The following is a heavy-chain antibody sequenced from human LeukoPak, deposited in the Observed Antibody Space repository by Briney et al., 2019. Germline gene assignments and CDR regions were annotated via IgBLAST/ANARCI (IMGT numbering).Heavy chain of an antibody. CDR2: IYYSGST. D-gene: IGHD6-19*01. V-gene: IGHV4-39*02. CDR1: GGSPCISSYY. CDR3: ARGQWRPGMDV. Sequence: SQTLSLTCTVSGGSPCISSYYCGWGRQPPRKGLEWIGCIYYSGSTNYNPSLRSRVTISVDTSKNHFSLKLRSVTAADTAVYYCARGQWRPGMDVWGQGTLVTVSS. J-gene: IGHJ6*02.